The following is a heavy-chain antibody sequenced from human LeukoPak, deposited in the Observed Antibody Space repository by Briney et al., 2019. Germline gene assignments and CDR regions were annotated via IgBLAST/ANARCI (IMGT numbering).Heavy chain of an antibody. D-gene: IGHD2-8*01. CDR3: AREGPTDIVLMVYQEGAFDI. CDR2: ISSSSSYI. V-gene: IGHV3-21*01. J-gene: IGHJ3*02. CDR1: GFTFSSYS. Sequence: GGSLRLSCAASGFTFSSYSMNWVRQAPGKGLEWVSSISSSSSYIYYADSVKGRFTISRDNAKNSLYLQMNSLRAEDTAVYYCAREGPTDIVLMVYQEGAFDIWGQGTMVTVSS.